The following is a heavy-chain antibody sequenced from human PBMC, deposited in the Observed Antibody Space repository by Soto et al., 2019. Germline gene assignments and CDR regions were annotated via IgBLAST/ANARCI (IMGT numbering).Heavy chain of an antibody. CDR2: ISASCTTI. Sequence: PGGSLRLSCAASGFSFTNYAMNWVRQAPGQGLEWVSVISASCTTIDYADSVKGRFTISRDTSKNTLFLQMNSLRTEDTTVYYCGKGRGLGGFGAGFDSWGQGTLVTVSS. J-gene: IGHJ5*01. CDR1: GFSFTNYA. V-gene: IGHV3-23*01. D-gene: IGHD1-26*01. CDR3: GKGRGLGGFGAGFDS.